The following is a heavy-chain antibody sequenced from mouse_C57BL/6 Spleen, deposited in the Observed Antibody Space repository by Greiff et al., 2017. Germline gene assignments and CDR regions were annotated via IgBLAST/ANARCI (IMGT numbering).Heavy chain of an antibody. CDR2: IYPGDGDT. CDR3: ARSHDYDDVDY. J-gene: IGHJ4*01. D-gene: IGHD2-4*01. Sequence: VKLVESGAELVKPGASVKISCKASGYAFSSYWMNWVKQRPGKGLEWIGQIYPGDGDTNYNGKFKGKATLTADKSSSTAYMQLSSLTSEDSAVYFCARSHDYDDVDYWGQGTSVTVSS. CDR1: GYAFSSYW. V-gene: IGHV1-80*01.